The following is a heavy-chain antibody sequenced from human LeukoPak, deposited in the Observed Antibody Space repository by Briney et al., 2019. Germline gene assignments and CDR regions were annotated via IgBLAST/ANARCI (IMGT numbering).Heavy chain of an antibody. V-gene: IGHV5-51*01. Sequence: GESLKISCKGSGYSFTSYWIGWVRQMPGKGLEWMGIIYAGDSDTRYGPSFQGQVTISADKSIGTAYLQWDSLKASDSAIYYCARLRDGYNRPFDYWGQGTLVTVSS. CDR2: IYAGDSDT. J-gene: IGHJ4*02. D-gene: IGHD5-24*01. CDR3: ARLRDGYNRPFDY. CDR1: GYSFTSYW.